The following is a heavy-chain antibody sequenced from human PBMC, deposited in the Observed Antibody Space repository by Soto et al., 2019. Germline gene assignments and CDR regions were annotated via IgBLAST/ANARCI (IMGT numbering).Heavy chain of an antibody. CDR3: GRDSGRSDVVPAGLSAMDV. D-gene: IGHD2-2*01. Sequence: QVQLVQSGAEVKKPGSSVKVSCKGSGGTFNRYTITWVRQAPGQGLEWMGRIIPMFGIASYAQNFQGRVTITADKSTSTGYLELSSLRSEVPAVYYCGRDSGRSDVVPAGLSAMDVWGQGTTVTVSS. CDR1: GGTFNRYT. J-gene: IGHJ6*02. V-gene: IGHV1-69*08. CDR2: IIPMFGIA.